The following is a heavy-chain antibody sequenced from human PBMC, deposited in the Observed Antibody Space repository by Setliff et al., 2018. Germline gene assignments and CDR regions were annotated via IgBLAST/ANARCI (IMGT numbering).Heavy chain of an antibody. J-gene: IGHJ5*01. CDR2: IHDSGNPT. D-gene: IGHD3-16*01. CDR1: GFTFSNYY. Sequence: PGGSLRLSCAASGFTFSNYYMTWIRQAPGMGLEWISYIHDSGNPTYYADSVKGRFTVSRDNAKNSLYLQMTSLRAEDTAIYYCARTTGYRLEGDFDFWGQGTLVTVSS. CDR3: ARTTGYRLEGDFDF. V-gene: IGHV3-11*01.